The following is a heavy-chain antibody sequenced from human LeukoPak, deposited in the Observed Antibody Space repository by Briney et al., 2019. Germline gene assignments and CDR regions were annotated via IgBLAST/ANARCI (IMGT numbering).Heavy chain of an antibody. CDR1: GGSISSNY. CDR2: IYYSGST. V-gene: IGHV4-59*01. CDR3: ARVGYDSDDY. D-gene: IGHD3-22*01. J-gene: IGHJ4*02. Sequence: SETLSLTCTVSGGSISSNYWSWIRQPPGKGLEWIGYIYYSGSTNYNPALKSRVTISVDTSKNQFSPKLSSVTAADTAVYYCARVGYDSDDYWGQGTLVTVSS.